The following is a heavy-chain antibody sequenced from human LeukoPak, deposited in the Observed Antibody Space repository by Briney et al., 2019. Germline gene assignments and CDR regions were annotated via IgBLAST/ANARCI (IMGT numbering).Heavy chain of an antibody. Sequence: SETLSLTCTVSGGSISSYYWSWIRQPPGKGLEWIGYIYYSGRTNYNPSLKSRVTISVDTPKNQFSLKLTSVTAADTAVYYCVRGSGWYFYWGQGTLVTVSS. CDR3: VRGSGWYFY. V-gene: IGHV4-59*01. J-gene: IGHJ4*02. CDR2: IYYSGRT. D-gene: IGHD6-19*01. CDR1: GGSISSYY.